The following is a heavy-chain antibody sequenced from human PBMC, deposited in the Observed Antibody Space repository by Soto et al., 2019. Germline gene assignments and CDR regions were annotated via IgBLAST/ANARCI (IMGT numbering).Heavy chain of an antibody. V-gene: IGHV1-69*01. CDR2: IIPIFGTA. J-gene: IGHJ4*02. CDR1: RGTFSSYA. Sequence: QVQLVQSGAEVKKPGSSVKVSCKASRGTFSSYAISWVRQAPGQGLEWMGGIIPIFGTANYAQKFQGRVTITADESTSTAYMELSSLRSEDTAVYYCARDLRSSGWYGYFDYWGQGTLVTVSS. CDR3: ARDLRSSGWYGYFDY. D-gene: IGHD6-19*01.